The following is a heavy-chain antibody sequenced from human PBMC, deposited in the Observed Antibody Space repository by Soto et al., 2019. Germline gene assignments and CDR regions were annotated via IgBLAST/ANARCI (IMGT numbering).Heavy chain of an antibody. J-gene: IGHJ4*02. CDR3: VFPGYFDY. V-gene: IGHV3-9*01. D-gene: IGHD3-10*02. CDR2: ISWNSGSI. Sequence: EVQLVESGGGLVQPGRSLRLSCAASGFTFDDYAMHWVRQAPGKGLEWVSGISWNSGSIGYADSVKGRFTISRDNAKNSLYLQMNSLRAEDTALYYCVFPGYFDYWGQGTLVTVSS. CDR1: GFTFDDYA.